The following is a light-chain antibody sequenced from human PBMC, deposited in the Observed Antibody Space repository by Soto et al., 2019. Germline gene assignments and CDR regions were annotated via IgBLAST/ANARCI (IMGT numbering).Light chain of an antibody. CDR2: GAS. Sequence: EIVLTKSTGTLSLSPGERATLSCRASQSVSSSYLAWYQQKPGQAPRLLIYGASSRATGIPDRFSGSGSGTDFTLTLSRLEPEDFAVYYCQQYGSSPTWTSGQRTKVDI. CDR3: QQYGSSPTWT. V-gene: IGKV3-20*01. CDR1: QSVSSSY. J-gene: IGKJ1*01.